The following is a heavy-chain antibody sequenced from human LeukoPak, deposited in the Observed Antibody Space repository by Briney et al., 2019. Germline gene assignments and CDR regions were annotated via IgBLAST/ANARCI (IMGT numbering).Heavy chain of an antibody. CDR3: SKDLGIRRQLVDPY. CDR1: GFTISTDG. V-gene: IGHV3-30*18. CDR2: ISNDESNT. J-gene: IGHJ4*02. Sequence: AGSLSLSCAMSGFTISTDGMHWDCPAQRQGQDWVTLISNDESNTLYENSVHDRLTISTENSTKKLYLLMNSSIADDQTVDYCSKDLGIRRQLVDPYWGQGTLFTVSS. D-gene: IGHD3-16*01.